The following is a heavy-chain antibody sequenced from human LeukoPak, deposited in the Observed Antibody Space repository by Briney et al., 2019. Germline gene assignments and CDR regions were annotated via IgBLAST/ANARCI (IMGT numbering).Heavy chain of an antibody. Sequence: KSSETLSLTCTVPGGSISSYYWSWIRQPAGKGLEWIGRIYTSGSTNYNPSFKSRVTMSVDTSKNQFSLKLSSVTAADTAVYYCARAKRHRYYDSSGYSSESDWFDPWGQGTLVTVSS. CDR3: ARAKRHRYYDSSGYSSESDWFDP. D-gene: IGHD3-22*01. V-gene: IGHV4-4*07. CDR2: IYTSGST. CDR1: GGSISSYY. J-gene: IGHJ5*02.